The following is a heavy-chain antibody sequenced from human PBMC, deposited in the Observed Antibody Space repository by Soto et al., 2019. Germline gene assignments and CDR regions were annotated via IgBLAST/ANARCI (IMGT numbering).Heavy chain of an antibody. J-gene: IGHJ6*02. CDR2: ISGSGGST. CDR1: GFNFSSYA. V-gene: IGHV3-23*01. Sequence: GGSLRLSCAASGFNFSSYAMSWVRQAPGKELEWVSAISGSGGSTYYADSVKGRFTISRDNSKNTLELQMNSQRAEDKAVYNREKLVGGGYWYYYSKDDWGQGTTVPVAS. CDR3: EKLVGGGYWYYYSKDD. D-gene: IGHD6-25*01.